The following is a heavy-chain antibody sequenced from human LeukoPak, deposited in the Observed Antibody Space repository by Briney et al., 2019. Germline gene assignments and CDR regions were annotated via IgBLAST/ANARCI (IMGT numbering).Heavy chain of an antibody. CDR2: INPNSGGT. D-gene: IGHD3-10*01. CDR3: AREPSYYYGSGTLGPQYYFDY. J-gene: IGHJ4*02. V-gene: IGHV1-2*02. Sequence: GASVKVSCKASGYTFTDYYMHWVRQAPGQGLEWMGWINPNSGGTNYAQKFQGRVTMTRDTSISTAYMELSRLRSDDTAVYYCAREPSYYYGSGTLGPQYYFDYWGQGTLVTVSS. CDR1: GYTFTDYY.